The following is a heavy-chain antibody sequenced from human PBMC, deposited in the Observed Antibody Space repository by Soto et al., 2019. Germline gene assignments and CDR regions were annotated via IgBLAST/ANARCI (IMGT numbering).Heavy chain of an antibody. CDR1: GFTFSTYA. Sequence: EVQLLESGGGLVQPGGSLRLSCAASGFTFSTYAMSGVRQAPGKGLEWVSAISGSGGSTYYADSVKGRFTISRDNSKNTLYLQMNSLRAEDTAVYYCAKGGVYYYYMDVWGKGTTVTVSS. J-gene: IGHJ6*03. CDR2: ISGSGGST. D-gene: IGHD3-10*01. CDR3: AKGGVYYYYMDV. V-gene: IGHV3-23*01.